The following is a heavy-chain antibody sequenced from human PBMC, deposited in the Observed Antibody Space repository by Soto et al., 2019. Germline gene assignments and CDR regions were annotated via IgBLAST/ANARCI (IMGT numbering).Heavy chain of an antibody. CDR3: ARYFGPFYVGYYYVMDV. J-gene: IGHJ6*02. D-gene: IGHD3-16*01. CDR2: IYYSGYT. V-gene: IGHV4-39*01. CDR1: GGSISSTTYY. Sequence: SETLSLTCTVSGGSISSTTYYWGWMRQPPGKGLEWIGSIYYSGYTYYNPSLKSRVTISVDTSKDQFSLKLSSVTAADTAVYYCARYFGPFYVGYYYVMDVCGQRTTVT.